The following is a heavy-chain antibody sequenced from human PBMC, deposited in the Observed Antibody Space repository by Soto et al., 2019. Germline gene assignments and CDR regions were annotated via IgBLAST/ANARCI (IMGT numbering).Heavy chain of an antibody. CDR3: ATDLSADTAMLGIFDY. Sequence: ASVKVSCKVSGYTLTGLSMHWVRQAPGKGLEWMGGFDPEDGETIYAQKFQGRVTMTEDTSTDTAYMELSSLRSEDTAVYYCATDLSADTAMLGIFDYWGQGTLVTVSS. D-gene: IGHD5-18*01. V-gene: IGHV1-24*01. CDR1: GYTLTGLS. J-gene: IGHJ4*02. CDR2: FDPEDGET.